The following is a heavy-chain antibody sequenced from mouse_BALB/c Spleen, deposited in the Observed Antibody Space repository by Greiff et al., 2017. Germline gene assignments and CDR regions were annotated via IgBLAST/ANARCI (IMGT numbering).Heavy chain of an antibody. CDR1: GYSFTSYW. CDR3: TREENYGYGYAMDY. CDR2: IYPGNSDT. V-gene: IGHV1-5*01. J-gene: IGHJ4*01. Sequence: VQLQQSGTVLARPGASVKMSCKASGYSFTSYWMHWVKQRPGQGLEWIGAIYPGNSDTSYNQKFKGKAKLTAVTSASTAYMELSSLTNEDSAVYYCTREENYGYGYAMDYWGQGTSVTVSS. D-gene: IGHD1-2*01.